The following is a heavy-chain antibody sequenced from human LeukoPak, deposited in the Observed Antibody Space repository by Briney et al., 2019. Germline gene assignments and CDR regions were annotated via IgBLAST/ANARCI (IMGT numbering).Heavy chain of an antibody. CDR1: GYTFTSYG. CDR2: ISAYNGNT. D-gene: IGHD3-16*01. J-gene: IGHJ5*02. CDR3: ARDLIMFGFFGSFDP. Sequence: ASVKVSCKASGYTFTSYGISWVRQAPGQGLEWMGWISAYNGNTNYAQKLQGRVTMTTDTSTSTAYMELRSLRSDDTAVYYCARDLIMFGFFGSFDPWGQGTLVTVSS. V-gene: IGHV1-18*01.